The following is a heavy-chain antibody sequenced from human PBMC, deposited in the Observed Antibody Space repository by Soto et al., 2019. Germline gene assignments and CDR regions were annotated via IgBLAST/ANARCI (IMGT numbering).Heavy chain of an antibody. CDR3: ARDHLGVPPGAFDI. CDR2: IWYDGSNK. CDR1: GFTFSSYG. J-gene: IGHJ3*02. V-gene: IGHV3-33*01. Sequence: GGSLRLSCAASGFTFSSYGMHWVRQAPGKGLEWVAVIWYDGSNKYYADSVKGRFTISRDNSKNTLYLQMNSLRAEDTAVYYCARDHLGVPPGAFDIWGQGTMVTVSS. D-gene: IGHD3-10*01.